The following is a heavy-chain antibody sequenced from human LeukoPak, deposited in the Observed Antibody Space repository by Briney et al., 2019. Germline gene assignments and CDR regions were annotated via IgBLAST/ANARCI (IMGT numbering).Heavy chain of an antibody. J-gene: IGHJ4*02. D-gene: IGHD2-21*02. CDR2: INNSGST. CDR1: GGSFSAYC. CDR3: VRGGFYCGGDCYVDY. V-gene: IGHV4-34*01. Sequence: SETLSLTCAVYGGSFSAYCWIWIRQPPGKGLEWIGEINNSGSTDSNPSLKSRVTMSVDTSRNQFSLRLSSVTAADAAVYYCVRGGFYCGGDCYVDYWGQGTLVTVSS.